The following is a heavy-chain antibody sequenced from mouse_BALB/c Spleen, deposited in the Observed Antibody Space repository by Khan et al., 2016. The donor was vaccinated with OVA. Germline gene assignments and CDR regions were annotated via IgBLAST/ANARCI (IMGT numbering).Heavy chain of an antibody. CDR3: AREWGSRFHY. Sequence: QVQLKESGTELARPGASVKLSCKASGYIFIDYNINWVKQRTGQGLEWIGEISPGSGNTYYNEKFKGKATLTADKSSSTAYMQLSSLTSEDSAVYFCAREWGSRFHYWGQGTLVTVSA. CDR2: ISPGSGNT. J-gene: IGHJ3*01. D-gene: IGHD1-3*01. V-gene: IGHV1-77*01. CDR1: GYIFIDYN.